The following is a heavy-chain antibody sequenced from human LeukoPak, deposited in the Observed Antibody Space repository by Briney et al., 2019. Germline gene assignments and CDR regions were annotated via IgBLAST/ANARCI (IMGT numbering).Heavy chain of an antibody. CDR1: GFTFSSYA. Sequence: GGSLRLSCAASGFTFSSYAMSWVRQAPGKGLEWVSAISGSGGSTYYADSVKGRFTISRDNSKNTLYLQMNSLRAEDTAVYYCAKDREVTYCYDSSGYYFDYWGQGTLVTVSS. V-gene: IGHV3-23*01. D-gene: IGHD3-22*01. CDR2: ISGSGGST. J-gene: IGHJ4*02. CDR3: AKDREVTYCYDSSGYYFDY.